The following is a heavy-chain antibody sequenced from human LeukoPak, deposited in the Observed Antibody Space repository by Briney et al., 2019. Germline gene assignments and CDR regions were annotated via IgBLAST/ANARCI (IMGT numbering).Heavy chain of an antibody. J-gene: IGHJ2*01. V-gene: IGHV4-59*01. D-gene: IGHD3-22*01. CDR3: ARYGLGYYDSSAYFSELGFDL. Sequence: SETLSLTCTVSGGSISSYYWSWIRQPPGKGLEWIGYIYYSGSTNYNPSLKSRVTISVDTSKNQFSLKLSSVTAADTAVYYCARYGLGYYDSSAYFSELGFDLWGRGTLVTVSS. CDR1: GGSISSYY. CDR2: IYYSGST.